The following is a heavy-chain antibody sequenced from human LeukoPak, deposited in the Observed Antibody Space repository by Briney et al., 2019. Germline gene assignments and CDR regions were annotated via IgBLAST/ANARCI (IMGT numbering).Heavy chain of an antibody. CDR1: GFTFSSYW. CDR3: ATGALYYDILTGYYNSGWFDP. CDR2: INSDGSST. Sequence: GGSLRLSCAASGFTFSSYWMHWVRHAPGKGLVWVSRINSDGSSTSYADSVKGRFTISRDNAKNTLYLQMNSLRAEDTAVYYCATGALYYDILTGYYNSGWFDPWGQGTLVTVSS. V-gene: IGHV3-74*01. J-gene: IGHJ5*02. D-gene: IGHD3-9*01.